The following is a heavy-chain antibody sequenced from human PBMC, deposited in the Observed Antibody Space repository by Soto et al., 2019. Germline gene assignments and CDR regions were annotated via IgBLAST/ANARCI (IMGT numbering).Heavy chain of an antibody. J-gene: IGHJ4*02. CDR3: ARYYGGYSDY. D-gene: IGHD3-10*01. CDR2: IYYSGST. Sequence: SETLSLTCTVSGGSISSYYWSWIRQPPGKGLEWIGYIYYSGSTNYNPSLKNRVTISVDTSKNQFSLKLSSVTAADTAVYYCARYYGGYSDYWGQGTLVTVSS. V-gene: IGHV4-59*08. CDR1: GGSISSYY.